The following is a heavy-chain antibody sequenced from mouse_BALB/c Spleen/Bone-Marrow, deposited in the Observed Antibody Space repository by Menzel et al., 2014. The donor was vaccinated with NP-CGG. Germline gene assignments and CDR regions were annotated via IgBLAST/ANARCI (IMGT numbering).Heavy chain of an antibody. J-gene: IGHJ2*01. Sequence: VKLMESGAELARPGASVKLSCKTSGYTFTTYWMQWVKQRPGQGLEWIGAIYPGEGDTRYTQKFKGKATLTADKSSSTAYIQLSNLTSEDSAVYYCAREPSNWGYYWGQGTTPTVSS. V-gene: IGHV1-87*01. CDR1: GYTFTTYW. CDR3: AREPSNWGYY. CDR2: IYPGEGDT.